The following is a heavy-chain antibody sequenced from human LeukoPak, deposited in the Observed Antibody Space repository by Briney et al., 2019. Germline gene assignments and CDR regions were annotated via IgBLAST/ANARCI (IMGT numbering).Heavy chain of an antibody. CDR2: ISYDGGIT. V-gene: IGHV3-30*01. CDR1: GFTFSSYA. CDR3: ARDSTYYYASGSSGPHYFDY. J-gene: IGHJ4*02. Sequence: PGRSLRLSCAASGFTFSSYAMHWVRQAPGKGLEWVAVISYDGGITNYADSVKGRFTISRDNFKNTLYLQLNSLRAEDAAVYYCARDSTYYYASGSSGPHYFDYWGQGTLVTVSS. D-gene: IGHD3-10*01.